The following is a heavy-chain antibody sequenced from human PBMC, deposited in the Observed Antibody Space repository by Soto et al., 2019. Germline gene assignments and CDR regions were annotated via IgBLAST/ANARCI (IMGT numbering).Heavy chain of an antibody. V-gene: IGHV4-39*01. D-gene: IGHD3-3*01. CDR1: GGSIISSSYY. Sequence: SETLSLTCTVSGGSIISSSYYWGWIRQPPGKGLEWIGSIYYSGSTYYNPSLKSRVTISVDTSKNQFSLKLSSVTAADTAVYYCARHVGVYYDFWSGFLHYWYFDLWGRGTLVTVS. CDR3: ARHVGVYYDFWSGFLHYWYFDL. J-gene: IGHJ2*01. CDR2: IYYSGST.